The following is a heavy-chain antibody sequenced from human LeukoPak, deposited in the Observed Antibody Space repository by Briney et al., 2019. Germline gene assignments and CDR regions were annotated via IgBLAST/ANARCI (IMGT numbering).Heavy chain of an antibody. D-gene: IGHD5-24*01. CDR3: ARPSPPGDGYNPPDH. CDR2: ISHDGRTK. V-gene: IGHV3-30*04. Sequence: PGGSLRLSCVVSGFNFDNFAMHWVRQPLGKGLEWVAVISHDGRTKYYADSMKGRITISRGNSKNTLFLQMNNLRSEGTAVYFCARPSPPGDGYNPPDHWGQGTLVTVSS. J-gene: IGHJ4*02. CDR1: GFNFDNFA.